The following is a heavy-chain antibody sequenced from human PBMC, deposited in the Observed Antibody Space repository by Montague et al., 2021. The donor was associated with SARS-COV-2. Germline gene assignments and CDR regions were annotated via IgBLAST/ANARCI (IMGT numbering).Heavy chain of an antibody. J-gene: IGHJ6*02. CDR2: IYYSGST. Sequence: SETLSLTCTVSGGSISSYYWSWIRQPPGKGLEWIGYIYYSGSTNYNPSLKSRVTISVDTSKNQFSLKLSSVTAADTAVYYCARVAGVVAAAPLHCYGMDVWGQGTTVTVSS. CDR3: ARVAGVVAAAPLHCYGMDV. CDR1: GGSISSYY. V-gene: IGHV4-59*13. D-gene: IGHD2-15*01.